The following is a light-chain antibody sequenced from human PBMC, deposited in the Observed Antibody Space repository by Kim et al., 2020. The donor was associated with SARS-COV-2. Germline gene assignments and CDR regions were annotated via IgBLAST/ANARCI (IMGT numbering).Light chain of an antibody. CDR3: QAWDSSTHNYV. J-gene: IGLJ1*01. CDR1: KLVDKY. V-gene: IGLV3-1*01. Sequence: SYELTQPPSVSVSPGQTASITCSGYKLVDKYVSWYQQKPGQSPVVVIYQDNQRPSGIPERFSGSNSGNTASLTISGIQAMDEADYYCQAWDSSTHNYVFG. CDR2: QDN.